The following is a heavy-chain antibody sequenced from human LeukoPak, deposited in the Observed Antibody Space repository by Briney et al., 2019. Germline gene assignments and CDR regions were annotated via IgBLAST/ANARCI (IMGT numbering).Heavy chain of an antibody. V-gene: IGHV5-51*01. CDR2: IYPDEANI. Sequence: GESLKISCKGSGYSFPTYCIAWVRQMPGKGLEWMGIIYPDEANIRYSPSFQGQVTISAEKSISTAYLQWSSLKASDTAMYYCARPPSRGYSSSFEYWGQGTLVTVSS. D-gene: IGHD2-2*03. J-gene: IGHJ4*02. CDR3: ARPPSRGYSSSFEY. CDR1: GYSFPTYC.